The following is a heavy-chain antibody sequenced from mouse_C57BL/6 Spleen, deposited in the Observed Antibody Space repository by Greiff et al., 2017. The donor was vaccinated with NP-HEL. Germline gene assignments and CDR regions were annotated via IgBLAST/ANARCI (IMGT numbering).Heavy chain of an antibody. D-gene: IGHD1-1*01. J-gene: IGHJ4*01. CDR3: TRDPPNYDCSSYYAMDY. CDR2: ISSGGDYI. V-gene: IGHV5-9-1*02. CDR1: GFTFSSYA. Sequence: EVQRVESGEGLVKPGGSLKLSCAASGFTFSSYAMSWVRQTPEKRLEWVAYISSGGDYIYYADTVKGRFTISRDNARNTLYLQMSSLKSEDTAMYYCTRDPPNYDCSSYYAMDYWGQGTSVTVSS.